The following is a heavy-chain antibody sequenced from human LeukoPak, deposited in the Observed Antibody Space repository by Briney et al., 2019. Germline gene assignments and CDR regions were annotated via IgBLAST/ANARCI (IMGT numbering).Heavy chain of an antibody. Sequence: PGRSLRLSCAASGFTFDDYAMHWVRQAPGKGLEWVSGISWNSGSIGYADSVKGRFTIPRDNAKNSLYLQMNSLRAEDTALYYCARGEPPWKLGGLDYWVQGTLVTVSS. CDR3: ARGEPPWKLGGLDY. V-gene: IGHV3-9*01. D-gene: IGHD3-16*01. CDR1: GFTFDDYA. CDR2: ISWNSGSI. J-gene: IGHJ4*02.